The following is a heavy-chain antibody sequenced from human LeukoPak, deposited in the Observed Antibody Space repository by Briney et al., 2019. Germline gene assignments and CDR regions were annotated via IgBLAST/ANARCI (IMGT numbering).Heavy chain of an antibody. CDR1: GLTFSSYA. Sequence: GGSLRLSCAASGLTFSSYAMSWVRQAPGKGLEWVSAISGSGGSTYYTDSVKGRFTISRDNSKNTLYLQMNSLRAEDTAVYYCAKGGSDYGSGSYCDGGLDYFDYWGQGTLVTVSS. J-gene: IGHJ4*02. V-gene: IGHV3-23*01. CDR2: ISGSGGST. D-gene: IGHD3-10*01. CDR3: AKGGSDYGSGSYCDGGLDYFDY.